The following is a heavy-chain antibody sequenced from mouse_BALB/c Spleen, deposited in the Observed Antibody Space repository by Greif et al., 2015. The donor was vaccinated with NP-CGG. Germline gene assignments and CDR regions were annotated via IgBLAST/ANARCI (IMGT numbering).Heavy chain of an antibody. CDR2: INPSTGYT. Sequence: VQLQQSGAELAKPGASGKMSCKASGYTFTSYWMHWVKQRPGQGLEWIGYINPSTGYTEYNQKFKDKATLTADKSSSTAYMQLSSLTSEDSAVYYCASYYYGSSYAMDYWGQGTSVTVSS. J-gene: IGHJ4*01. CDR1: GYTFTSYW. D-gene: IGHD1-1*01. CDR3: ASYYYGSSYAMDY. V-gene: IGHV1-7*01.